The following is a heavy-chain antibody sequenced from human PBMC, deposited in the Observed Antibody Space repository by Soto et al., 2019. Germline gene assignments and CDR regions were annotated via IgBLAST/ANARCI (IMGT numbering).Heavy chain of an antibody. Sequence: QVQLVQAGAEVKKPGASVKVSCKAYGHTFTSYGITWVRQAPGQGLEWMGWISAYNGNTNYAQKFQGRVTMTTDTSTSTAYMELRSLRSDDTAVDYCARGDVVVTATTFDYRGQGTLVTVSS. V-gene: IGHV1-18*01. D-gene: IGHD2-21*02. CDR1: GHTFTSYG. CDR3: ARGDVVVTATTFDY. CDR2: ISAYNGNT. J-gene: IGHJ4*02.